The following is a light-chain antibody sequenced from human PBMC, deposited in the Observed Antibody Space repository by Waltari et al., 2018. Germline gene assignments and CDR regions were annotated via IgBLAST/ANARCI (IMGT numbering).Light chain of an antibody. Sequence: SYVVTQSPSVSVAPGETARITCGGDNFGSKCEHWSQQRPGQAPVLVISYDSDRPSGIPERFSGSNSGNTATLTISWVEAEDEADYYCLVWHSTIDHQGVFGGGTKLTVL. CDR1: NFGSKC. V-gene: IGLV3-21*04. CDR2: YDS. J-gene: IGLJ2*01. CDR3: LVWHSTIDHQGV.